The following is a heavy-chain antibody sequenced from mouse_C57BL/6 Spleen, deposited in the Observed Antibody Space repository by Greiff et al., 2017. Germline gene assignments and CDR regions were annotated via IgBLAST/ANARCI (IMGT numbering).Heavy chain of an antibody. J-gene: IGHJ3*01. V-gene: IGHV1-55*01. CDR2: IYPGSGST. CDR3: ARSELHSWFAY. Sequence: QVQLQQPGAELVKPGASVKMSCKASGYTFTSYWITWVKQRPGQGLEWIGEIYPGSGSTNYNAKFKSKDTLTVDTSSSTAYMQLSSLTSEDSAVYYCARSELHSWFAYWGKGTLVTVSA. D-gene: IGHD2-1*01. CDR1: GYTFTSYW.